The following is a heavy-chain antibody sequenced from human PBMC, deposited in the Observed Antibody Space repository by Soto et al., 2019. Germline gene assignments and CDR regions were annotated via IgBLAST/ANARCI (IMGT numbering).Heavy chain of an antibody. J-gene: IGHJ4*02. CDR1: GYSISSSNW. CDR3: ARREIQGPIDY. Sequence: SETLSLTFAVSGYSISSSNWWGWIRQPPGKGLEWIGYIYYSGTTYYNPSLKSRVTMSVDTSKNQFSLKLTSVTAVDTAVYYCARREIQGPIDYWGQGTLVTVSS. CDR2: IYYSGTT. V-gene: IGHV4-28*01. D-gene: IGHD1-26*01.